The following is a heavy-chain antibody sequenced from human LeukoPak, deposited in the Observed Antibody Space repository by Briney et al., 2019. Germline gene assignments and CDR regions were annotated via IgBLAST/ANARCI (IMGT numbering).Heavy chain of an antibody. CDR2: ISSSSSTI. J-gene: IGHJ6*03. CDR3: ARSGLPYSSSGRSYYYYYMDV. CDR1: GFTFSSYS. V-gene: IGHV3-48*04. Sequence: PGGSLRLSRAASGFTFSSYSMNWVRQAPGKGLEWVSYISSSSSTIYYADSLKGRFTISRDNAKNSLYLQMNSLSAEDTVVYYCARSGLPYSSSGRSYYYYYMDVWGKGTPVTVSS. D-gene: IGHD3-10*01.